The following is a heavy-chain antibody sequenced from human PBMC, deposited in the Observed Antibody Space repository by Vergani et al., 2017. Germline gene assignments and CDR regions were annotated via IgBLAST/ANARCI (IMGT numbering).Heavy chain of an antibody. V-gene: IGHV3-33*01. CDR2: IWYDGSNK. D-gene: IGHD6-13*01. J-gene: IGHJ4*02. CDR1: GFTFSSYG. CDR3: ARESDSSSCLDY. Sequence: QVQLLESGGGVVQPGRSLRLSCAASGFTFSSYGMHWVRQAPGKGLEWVAVIWYDGSNKYYADSVKGRFTISRDNSKNTLYLQMNSRRAEDTAVYYCARESDSSSCLDYWGQGTLVTVSS.